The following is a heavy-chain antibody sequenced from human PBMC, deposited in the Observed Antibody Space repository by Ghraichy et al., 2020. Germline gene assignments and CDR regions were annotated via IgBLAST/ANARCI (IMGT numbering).Heavy chain of an antibody. CDR3: TKDRGNWASDY. CDR1: GFTFSSYA. J-gene: IGHJ4*02. Sequence: GGSLRLSCAASGFTFSSYAMRWVRQAPGKGLEWVSAISASGGSTYYADSVRGRFTISRDNSKNTLYLQMNSLRADDTAVYYCTKDRGNWASDYWGQGTLVTVSS. D-gene: IGHD7-27*01. CDR2: ISASGGST. V-gene: IGHV3-23*01.